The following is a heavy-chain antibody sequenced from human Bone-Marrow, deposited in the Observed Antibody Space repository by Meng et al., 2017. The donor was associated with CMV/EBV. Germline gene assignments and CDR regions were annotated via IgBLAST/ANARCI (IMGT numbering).Heavy chain of an antibody. Sequence: GGSLRLSCAASGFTFSSYGMHWVRQAPGKGLEWVAFIRYDGSNKYYADSVKGRFTISRDNSKNTLYLQMNSLRAEDTAVYYCAKDTRPHSSGWYYFDYWGEGTLVTASS. D-gene: IGHD6-19*01. J-gene: IGHJ4*02. CDR2: IRYDGSNK. CDR1: GFTFSSYG. V-gene: IGHV3-30*02. CDR3: AKDTRPHSSGWYYFDY.